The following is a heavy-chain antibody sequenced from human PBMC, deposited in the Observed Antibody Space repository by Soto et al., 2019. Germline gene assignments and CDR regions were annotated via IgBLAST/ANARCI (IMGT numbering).Heavy chain of an antibody. Sequence: QVQLVQSGPEVRKPGASVKVSCKASGYIFSRYVISWVRQAPGQGLEWMAWISGYNGNTKFGERVQGRVNVTTDTSTSTAYMELRSLRSDDTAVYYCAREAAAERNYYGLDVWGQGTTVIVSS. CDR3: AREAAAERNYYGLDV. CDR2: ISGYNGNT. D-gene: IGHD6-13*01. V-gene: IGHV1-18*04. J-gene: IGHJ6*02. CDR1: GYIFSRYV.